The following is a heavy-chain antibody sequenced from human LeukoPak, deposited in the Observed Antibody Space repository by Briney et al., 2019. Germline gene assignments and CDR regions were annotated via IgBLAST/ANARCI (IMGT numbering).Heavy chain of an antibody. Sequence: SETLSLTCTVSGGSISSGSYYWSWIRQPAGKGLEWIGRIYTSGSTNYNPSLKSRVTISVDTSKNQFSLKLSSVTAADTAVYYCARDREGTVGTYGSGSYFFWFDPWGQGTLVTVSS. CDR3: ARDREGTVGTYGSGSYFFWFDP. J-gene: IGHJ5*02. CDR1: GGSISSGSYY. D-gene: IGHD3-10*01. V-gene: IGHV4-61*02. CDR2: IYTSGST.